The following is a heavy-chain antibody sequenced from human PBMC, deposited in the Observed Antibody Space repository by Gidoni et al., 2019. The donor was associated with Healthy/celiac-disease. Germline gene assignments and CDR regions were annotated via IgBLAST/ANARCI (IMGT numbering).Heavy chain of an antibody. CDR3: ARDLYYYDSSGYYHDAFDI. D-gene: IGHD3-22*01. J-gene: IGHJ3*02. CDR1: GFTVSSNY. V-gene: IGHV3-53*04. Sequence: EVQLVESGGGLVQPGGSLRRSCAAYGFTVSSNYRSWVRQAPGKGLEWVSVIYSGGSTYYADSVKGRFTISRHNSKNTLYLQMNSLSAEDTAVYYCARDLYYYDSSGYYHDAFDICGQGTMVTVSS. CDR2: IYSGGST.